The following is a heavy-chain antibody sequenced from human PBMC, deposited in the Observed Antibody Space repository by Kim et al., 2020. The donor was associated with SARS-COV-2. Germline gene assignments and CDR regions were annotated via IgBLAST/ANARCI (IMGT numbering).Heavy chain of an antibody. Sequence: GGSLRLSCAATGFTFSNYSISWVRQAPGKGLEWVAVISGSGFSTNYADSVKGRFTITRDNSKNTVYLQVNSLRAEDSAVYYCATRDTSDWHYFECWGQGTLITVSS. CDR2: ISGSGFST. D-gene: IGHD2-21*02. V-gene: IGHV3-23*01. CDR3: ATRDTSDWHYFEC. J-gene: IGHJ4*02. CDR1: GFTFSNYS.